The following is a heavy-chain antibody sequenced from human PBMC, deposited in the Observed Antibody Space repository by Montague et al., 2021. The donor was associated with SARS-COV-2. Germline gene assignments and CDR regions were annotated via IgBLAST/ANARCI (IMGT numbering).Heavy chain of an antibody. V-gene: IGHV4-34*01. Sequence: SETLSLTCSVFGCSYTGYYWRWIRLNPRHMIESYGDISHSGSTKYNPSLKSRVTISVDTSKNQFSLKPSSVTAADTAVYYCARGTKRVFTYDYDSSGYASDYGGQGTLVTVSS. D-gene: IGHD3-22*01. J-gene: IGHJ4*02. CDR3: ARGTKRVFTYDYDSSGYASDY. CDR2: ISHSGST. CDR1: GCSYTGYY.